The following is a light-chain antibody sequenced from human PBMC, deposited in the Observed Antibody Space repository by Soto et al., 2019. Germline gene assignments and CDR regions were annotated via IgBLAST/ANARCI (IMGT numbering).Light chain of an antibody. J-gene: IGKJ4*01. V-gene: IGKV3-15*01. CDR1: QSVRTN. CDR2: GAS. CDR3: QQYNNWPLT. Sequence: EIVMTQSPATLSLSLGESAAVSYRASQSVRTNLAWYQQKPGQAPRLLIYGASTRATGVPGRFSGSGSGTEFTLTITSLQSEDFAVYYCQQYNNWPLTFGGGTKVDIK.